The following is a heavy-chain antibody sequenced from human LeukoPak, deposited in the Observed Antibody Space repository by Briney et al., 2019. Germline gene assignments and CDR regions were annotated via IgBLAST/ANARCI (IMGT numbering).Heavy chain of an antibody. CDR2: ISYDGSNK. V-gene: IGHV3-30*18. J-gene: IGHJ5*01. CDR1: GYTFSRYG. Sequence: PLRLSCAASGYTFSRYGMHWVHQAPAKGLEWVAGISYDGSNKYYADSVKGRFTISRDASKNTLYLQMNSLRAEDTAVYFCAKDRVSSSSWFDYWGQGTLVTVSS. CDR3: AKDRVSSSSWFDY. D-gene: IGHD6-13*01.